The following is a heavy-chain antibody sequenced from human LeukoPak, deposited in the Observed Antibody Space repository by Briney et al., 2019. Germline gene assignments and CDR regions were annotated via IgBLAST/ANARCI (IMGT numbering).Heavy chain of an antibody. CDR2: ISGSGGST. CDR3: ATHPTRSSSWYSGLYYFDY. D-gene: IGHD6-13*01. V-gene: IGHV3-23*01. J-gene: IGHJ4*02. CDR1: GFTFSSYA. Sequence: GGSLRLSCAASGFTFSSYAMSWVRQAPGKGLEWVSAISGSGGSTYYADSVKGRFTTSRDNSKNTLYLQMNSLRAEDTAVYYCATHPTRSSSWYSGLYYFDYWGQGTLVTVSS.